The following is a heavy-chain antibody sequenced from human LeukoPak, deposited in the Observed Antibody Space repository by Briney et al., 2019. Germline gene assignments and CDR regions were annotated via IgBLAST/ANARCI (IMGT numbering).Heavy chain of an antibody. Sequence: SETLSLTCTVSGGSISSYYWSWIRQPPGKGLEWIGYMYYSGRTNYNPSTNYNPSLKSRVTISVDTSKNQFSLKLSSVTAADTAVYYCARSVGRDGYNWYPTWWYWGQGTLVTVSS. CDR3: ARSVGRDGYNWYPTWWY. D-gene: IGHD5-24*01. CDR1: GGSISSYY. J-gene: IGHJ4*02. CDR2: MYYSGRT. V-gene: IGHV4-59*01.